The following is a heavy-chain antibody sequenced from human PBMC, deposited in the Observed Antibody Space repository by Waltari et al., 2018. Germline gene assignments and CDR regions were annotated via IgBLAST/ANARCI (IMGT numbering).Heavy chain of an antibody. CDR1: FTFSRYA. CDR3: ASLIAARSDY. V-gene: IGHV3-30-3*01. CDR2: ISYDGSNK. D-gene: IGHD6-6*01. Sequence: FTFSRYAMHWVRQAPGKGLEWVAVISYDGSNKYYADSVKGRFTISRDNSKNTLYLQMNSLRAEDTAVYYCASLIAARSDYWGQGTLVTVSS. J-gene: IGHJ4*02.